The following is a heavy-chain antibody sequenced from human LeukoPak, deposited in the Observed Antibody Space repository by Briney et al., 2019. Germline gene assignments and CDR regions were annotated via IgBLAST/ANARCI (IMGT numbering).Heavy chain of an antibody. CDR3: AHRRYGSAFDY. V-gene: IGHV2-5*02. D-gene: IGHD3-10*01. J-gene: IGHJ4*02. CDR1: GFSLSTSGVG. Sequence: SCPTLGSPTQTLTLACTFSGFSLSTSGVGVGWIRPPPGKALEGPALIYWDDDKRYSPSLKSRLTITKDTSKNQLDLILTNTDPVDTATYYCAHRRYGSAFDYWGQGTLVTVSS. CDR2: IYWDDDK.